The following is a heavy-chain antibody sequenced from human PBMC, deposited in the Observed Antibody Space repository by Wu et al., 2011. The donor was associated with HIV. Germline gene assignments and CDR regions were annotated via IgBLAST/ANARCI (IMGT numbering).Heavy chain of an antibody. D-gene: IGHD2-21*01. CDR2: FIPMFGTT. J-gene: IGHJ4*02. V-gene: IGHV1-69*14. CDR1: GGSFTSYA. Sequence: QVQLVQSGAVVKKPGSSVKVSCKTSGGSFTSYAISWVRQAPGQGLEWMGVFIPMFGTTTYARNFQGGVTLTADKSTSTAYMELRSLRSEDTAVYYCARDFGGDGDSWGQGTLVTVSS. CDR3: ARDFGGDGDS.